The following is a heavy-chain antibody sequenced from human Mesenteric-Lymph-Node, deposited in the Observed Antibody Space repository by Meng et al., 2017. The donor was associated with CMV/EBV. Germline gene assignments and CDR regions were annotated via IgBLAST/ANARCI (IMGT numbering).Heavy chain of an antibody. CDR3: ARVGYCSSTSCYTDYYYYGMDV. CDR1: GYTFTAYY. CDR2: INHKTGGT. J-gene: IGHJ6*02. D-gene: IGHD2-2*02. Sequence: ASVKVSCKTSGYTFTAYYLHWVRQAPGQGLEWMGWINHKTGGTNYAQKFQGRVTMTRDTSISTAYMELSRLRSDDTAVYYCARVGYCSSTSCYTDYYYYGMDVWGQGTTVTVSS. V-gene: IGHV1-2*02.